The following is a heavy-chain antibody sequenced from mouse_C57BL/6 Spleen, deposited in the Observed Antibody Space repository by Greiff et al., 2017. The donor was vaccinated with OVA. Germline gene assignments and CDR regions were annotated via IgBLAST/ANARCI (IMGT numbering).Heavy chain of an antibody. CDR1: GYTFTSYW. CDR2: IDPSDSYT. Sequence: QVQLKQPGAELVMPGASVKLSCKASGYTFTSYWMHWVKQRPGQGLEWIGEIDPSDSYTNYNQKFKGKSTLTVDKSSSTAYMQLSSLTSEDSAVYYCASHYGSSYVSGYFDVWGTGTTVTVSS. D-gene: IGHD1-1*01. V-gene: IGHV1-69*01. J-gene: IGHJ1*03. CDR3: ASHYGSSYVSGYFDV.